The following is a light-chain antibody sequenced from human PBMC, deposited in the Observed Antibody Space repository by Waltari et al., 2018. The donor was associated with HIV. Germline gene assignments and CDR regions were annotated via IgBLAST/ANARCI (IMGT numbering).Light chain of an antibody. CDR2: EFN. V-gene: IGLV2-14*01. J-gene: IGLJ1*01. Sequence: HSALTQPASVSGSPGQTVTISCPGTSSDVGGFNDVSWYQQHPGKAPKLMIYEFNNRPSRISSRFSGSKSGNTAYLTISGLQAEDEADYYCSSFSSGNSLEVFGTGTKVTFL. CDR1: SSDVGGFND. CDR3: SSFSSGNSLEV.